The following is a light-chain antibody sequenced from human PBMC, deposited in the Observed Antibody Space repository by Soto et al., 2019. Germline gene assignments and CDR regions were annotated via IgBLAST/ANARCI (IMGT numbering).Light chain of an antibody. Sequence: QSVLTQPASVSGSPGQSITVSCTGTASDIGSYDYVSWYQHHPGKGPTLLIYEVSNRPSGVSNRFSGSKSDYTASLTISGLQAEDDAHYYCASYTSRTSRWVFGGGTQLTVL. CDR1: ASDIGSYDY. CDR3: ASYTSRTSRWV. J-gene: IGLJ3*02. CDR2: EVS. V-gene: IGLV2-14*01.